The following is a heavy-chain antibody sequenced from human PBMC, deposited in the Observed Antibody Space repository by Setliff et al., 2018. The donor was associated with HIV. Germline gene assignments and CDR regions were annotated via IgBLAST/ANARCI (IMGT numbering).Heavy chain of an antibody. CDR2: ITHSGSA. CDR3: ATFDYYDSSGFYYGGGH. D-gene: IGHD3-22*01. V-gene: IGHV4-34*01. CDR1: GGSFSGYY. J-gene: IGHJ4*02. Sequence: SETLSLTCAVYGGSFSGYYCRSWIRQSPGERLEWIGDITHSGSAEYSPSFRSRVTISVDTSKNQFSLKLNSVTAADTAVYYCATFDYYDSSGFYYGGGHWGQGTLVTVSS.